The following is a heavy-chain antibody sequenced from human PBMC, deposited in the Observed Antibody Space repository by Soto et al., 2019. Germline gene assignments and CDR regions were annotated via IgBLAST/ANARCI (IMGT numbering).Heavy chain of an antibody. D-gene: IGHD6-13*01. V-gene: IGHV3-23*01. J-gene: IGHJ2*01. CDR1: GFSFSNYA. CDR3: AKHPSTAAGVSGRCYFDL. Sequence: EVQLLESGGGLVQPGGSLRLSCAASGFSFSNYAMSWVRQTPGKGLEWVSSISGSGDSTLSADSVKGQFTISRDNSKNTLYLQMNSLRAEDTAVYYWAKHPSTAAGVSGRCYFDLWRRGTLVTVSS. CDR2: ISGSGDST.